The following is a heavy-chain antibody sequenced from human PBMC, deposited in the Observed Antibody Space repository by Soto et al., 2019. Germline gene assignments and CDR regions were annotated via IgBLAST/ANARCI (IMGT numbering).Heavy chain of an antibody. V-gene: IGHV4-61*01. CDR3: ARGRNYDFWSGYGNWFDP. CDR2: IYDSGST. Sequence: SETLSLTCTVSGASVSSGSYHWSWIRQPPGKGLEWIGYIYDSGSTNYNPSLKSRVTISVDTSKNQFSLKMSSVTAADTAVYYCARGRNYDFWSGYGNWFDPWGQGTLVTVS. D-gene: IGHD3-3*01. CDR1: GASVSSGSYH. J-gene: IGHJ5*02.